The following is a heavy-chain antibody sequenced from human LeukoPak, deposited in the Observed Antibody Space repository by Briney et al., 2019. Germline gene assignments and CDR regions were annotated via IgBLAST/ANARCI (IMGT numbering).Heavy chain of an antibody. J-gene: IGHJ4*02. D-gene: IGHD6-13*01. V-gene: IGHV1-2*06. CDR2: INPNSGGT. Sequence: ASVKVSCKASGYTFTGYYMDWVRQAPGQGLEWMGRINPNSGGTNYAQKFQGRVTMTRDTSISTAYMELSRLRSDDTAVYYCARDPIGSRWPYYFDYWGQGTLVTVSS. CDR3: ARDPIGSRWPYYFDY. CDR1: GYTFTGYY.